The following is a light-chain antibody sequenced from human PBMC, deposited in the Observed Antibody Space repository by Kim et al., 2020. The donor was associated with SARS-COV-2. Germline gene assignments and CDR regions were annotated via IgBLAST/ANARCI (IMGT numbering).Light chain of an antibody. CDR2: MAS. CDR3: QQYNSFWN. CDR1: QSISYS. V-gene: IGKV1-5*03. Sequence: SASAGDRVTITCRASQSISYSLAWYQQKPGEAPKLLIYMASTLEGGVPSRFSGSGSGTEFALTISSLQPDDFATYYCQQYNSFWNFGQGTKVDIK. J-gene: IGKJ1*01.